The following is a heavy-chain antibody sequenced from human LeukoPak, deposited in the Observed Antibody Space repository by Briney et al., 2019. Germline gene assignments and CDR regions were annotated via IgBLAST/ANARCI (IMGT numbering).Heavy chain of an antibody. CDR1: GFTFSSYG. J-gene: IGHJ4*02. Sequence: GGSLRLSCAASGFTFSSYGMHWVRQAPGKGLEWVANIKQDGSEKYYVDSVKGRFTISRDNAKNSLYLQMNSLRAEDTAVYYCAREQQWLVPYWGQGTLVTVSS. D-gene: IGHD6-19*01. CDR3: AREQQWLVPY. V-gene: IGHV3-7*01. CDR2: IKQDGSEK.